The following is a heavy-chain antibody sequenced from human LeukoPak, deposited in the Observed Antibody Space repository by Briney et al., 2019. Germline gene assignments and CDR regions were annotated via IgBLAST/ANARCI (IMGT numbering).Heavy chain of an antibody. CDR1: GGSFSGYY. J-gene: IGHJ3*02. Sequence: SGNLSLTCAVYGGSFSGYYWSWIRQPPGKGLEWIGEINHSGSTNYNPSLKSRVTISVDTSKNQFSLKLSSVTAADTAVYYCAMEGDDSSGYYAPRAFDIWGQGTMVTVSS. CDR3: AMEGDDSSGYYAPRAFDI. V-gene: IGHV4-34*01. CDR2: INHSGST. D-gene: IGHD3-22*01.